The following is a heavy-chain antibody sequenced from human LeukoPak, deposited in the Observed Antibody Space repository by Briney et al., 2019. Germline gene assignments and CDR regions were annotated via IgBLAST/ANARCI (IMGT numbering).Heavy chain of an antibody. D-gene: IGHD2-2*01. CDR3: ARSEDIVVVPAAIQYYYYYYGMDV. V-gene: IGHV1-8*01. Sequence: GASVKVSCKASGYTFTSYDINWVRQATGQGLEWMGWMNPNSGNTGYAQKFQGRVTMTRNTSISTAYMELSSLRSEDTAVYYCARSEDIVVVPAAIQYYYYYYGMDVWGQGTTVTVSS. CDR2: MNPNSGNT. J-gene: IGHJ6*02. CDR1: GYTFTSYD.